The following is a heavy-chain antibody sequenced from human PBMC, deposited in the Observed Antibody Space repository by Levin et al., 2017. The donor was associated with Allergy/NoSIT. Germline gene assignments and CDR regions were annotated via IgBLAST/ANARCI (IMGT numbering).Heavy chain of an antibody. Sequence: LSLTCAVSGFTLSSYEMNWVRQAPGKGLEWLAYINTSGNNIQYADSVKGRFTISRDNAKNALSLQMDSLRAEDTAIYYCTKGSNSGWNWFDPWGQGALVTVSS. D-gene: IGHD6-19*01. CDR3: TKGSNSGWNWFDP. CDR1: GFTLSSYE. V-gene: IGHV3-48*03. CDR2: INTSGNNI. J-gene: IGHJ5*02.